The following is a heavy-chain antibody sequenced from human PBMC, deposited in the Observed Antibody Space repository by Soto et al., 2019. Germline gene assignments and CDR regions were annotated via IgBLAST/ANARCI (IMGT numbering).Heavy chain of an antibody. CDR3: AAVPVLRFLKWLPAYFDY. V-gene: IGHV1-58*01. CDR1: GFMFTSSA. CDR2: LVVGSGNT. D-gene: IGHD3-3*01. J-gene: IGHJ4*02. Sequence: ASVKVSCKTSGFMFTSSAVQWVRQALGQRLEWIGWLVVGSGNTHYAQHFQERVTLTRDMSTGTAYMELSSLRSEDTAVYYCAAVPVLRFLKWLPAYFDYWGQGTLVTVSS.